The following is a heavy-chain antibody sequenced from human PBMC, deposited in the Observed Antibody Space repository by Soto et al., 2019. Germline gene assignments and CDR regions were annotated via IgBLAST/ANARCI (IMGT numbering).Heavy chain of an antibody. D-gene: IGHD3-22*01. V-gene: IGHV4-34*01. CDR1: GGSFSVYY. J-gene: IGHJ4*02. CDR2: INHSGST. Sequence: SETLSLTCAVYGGSFSVYYWSWIRHPPGKGLEWIGEINHSGSTNYNPSLKSRVTISVDTSKNQFSLKLSSVTAADTAVYYCARGRHYYDSSGYPYWGQGTLVTVSS. CDR3: ARGRHYYDSSGYPY.